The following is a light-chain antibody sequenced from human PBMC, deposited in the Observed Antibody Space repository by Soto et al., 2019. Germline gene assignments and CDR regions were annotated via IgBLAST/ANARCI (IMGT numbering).Light chain of an antibody. CDR2: AAS. J-gene: IGKJ2*01. Sequence: DIQMTQSPSSLSASVGDRVTITCRASQSISSYLNWYQQKPWKAPKLLIYAASSLQRGVPSRFSGSGSGTDFTLTISSLQPEDFATYYCQQSYSTPTFGQGTKLEIK. V-gene: IGKV1-39*01. CDR3: QQSYSTPT. CDR1: QSISSY.